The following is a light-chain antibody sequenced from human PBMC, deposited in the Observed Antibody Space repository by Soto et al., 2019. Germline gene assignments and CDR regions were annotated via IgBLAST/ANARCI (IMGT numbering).Light chain of an antibody. CDR1: QSVSSY. CDR2: DAS. V-gene: IGKV3-11*01. CDR3: QQRSNWPPFT. Sequence: EIVLTQSPATLSLSPGERATRSCRASQSVSSYLAWYQQKPGQALRLLIYDASNRATGIPARFSGSGSGTDFTLTISSLEPEDFAVYYCQQRSNWPPFTLGPGTKVDIK. J-gene: IGKJ3*01.